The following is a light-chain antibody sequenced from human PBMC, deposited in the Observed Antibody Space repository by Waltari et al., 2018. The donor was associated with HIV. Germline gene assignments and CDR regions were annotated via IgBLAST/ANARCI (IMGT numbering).Light chain of an antibody. J-gene: IGLJ3*02. Sequence: QSALPQPPSASGSLGQSVTISCTGSSRDIGAYDSVSWFQQHPRSAPKLLLYEVTRRPSTVSDRFSGSRSGSTAFLTVAGLQPDDEATYFCSSYGDSLRVLFGGGTNVTVL. CDR1: SRDIGAYDS. CDR3: SSYGDSLRVL. V-gene: IGLV2-8*01. CDR2: EVT.